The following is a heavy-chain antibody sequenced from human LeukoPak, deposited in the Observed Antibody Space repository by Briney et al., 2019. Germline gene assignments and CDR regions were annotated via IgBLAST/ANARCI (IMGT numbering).Heavy chain of an antibody. D-gene: IGHD3-22*01. Sequence: ASVKVSCKASGYTFTGYYMHWVRQAPGQGLAWMGWINPNSGGTNYAQKFQGRVTMTRDTSISTAYMELSRLRSDDTAVYYCSTHYDSSGGTEDYWGQGTLVTVSS. CDR1: GYTFTGYY. J-gene: IGHJ4*02. V-gene: IGHV1-2*02. CDR2: INPNSGGT. CDR3: STHYDSSGGTEDY.